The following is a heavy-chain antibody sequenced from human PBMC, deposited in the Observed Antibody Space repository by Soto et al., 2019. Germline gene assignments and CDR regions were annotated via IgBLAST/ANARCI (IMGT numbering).Heavy chain of an antibody. CDR3: GRDLGGVGSS. J-gene: IGHJ5*02. CDR1: GFTFSNYC. Sequence: XESLSLTCAPSGFTFSNYCFHWVRQAPGKGRVWVSRLNKDGSRTDYADSVKGRFTIFRDNARNTLYLQINSLRAEDTAVYYCGRDLGGVGSSWGQGTLVTVPQ. D-gene: IGHD3-10*01. V-gene: IGHV3-74*01. CDR2: LNKDGSRT.